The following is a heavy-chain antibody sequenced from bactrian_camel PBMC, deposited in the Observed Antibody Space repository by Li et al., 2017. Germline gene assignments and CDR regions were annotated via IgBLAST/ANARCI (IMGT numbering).Heavy chain of an antibody. CDR3: RVVAVCGSRVGTY. D-gene: IGHD2*01. CDR2: ISADGST. Sequence: QLVESGGGSVSAGGSLRLSCTASGYTFDGAMGWYRQAPGNECEVVSAISADGSTYSADSVKGRFTISRDNKNAVYLQMNNLKPEDTAMYYCRVVAVCGSRVGTYWGQGTQVTVS. V-gene: IGHV3S55*01. CDR1: GYTFDGA. J-gene: IGHJ4*01.